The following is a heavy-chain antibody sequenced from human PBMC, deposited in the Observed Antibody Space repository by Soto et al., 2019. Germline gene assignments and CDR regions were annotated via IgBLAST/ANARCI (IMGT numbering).Heavy chain of an antibody. CDR1: GFTCSTYA. Sequence: PWGSLRLSCAASGFTCSTYAMHWVRHAPGKGLEYVSAISSDGSSTYYANSVKGRFTISRDNSKNTLYLQMGRLRPEDMAVYYCASRIAVAGYLDYWGQGILVTVSS. CDR2: ISSDGSST. V-gene: IGHV3-64*01. CDR3: ASRIAVAGYLDY. D-gene: IGHD6-19*01. J-gene: IGHJ4*02.